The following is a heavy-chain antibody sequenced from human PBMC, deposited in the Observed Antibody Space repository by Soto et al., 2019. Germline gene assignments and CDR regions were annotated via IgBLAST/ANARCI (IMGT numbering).Heavy chain of an antibody. CDR3: ARDLKSFEDYSGNWFDP. V-gene: IGHV4-59*01. CDR2: IYYSGST. CDR1: GGSISSYY. Sequence: SETLSLTCTVSGGSISSYYWSWIRQPPGKGLEWIGYIYYSGSTNYNPSLKSRVTISVDTSKNQFSLKLSSVTAADTAVYFCARDLKSFEDYSGNWFDPWGQGTLVTVSS. D-gene: IGHD4-4*01. J-gene: IGHJ5*02.